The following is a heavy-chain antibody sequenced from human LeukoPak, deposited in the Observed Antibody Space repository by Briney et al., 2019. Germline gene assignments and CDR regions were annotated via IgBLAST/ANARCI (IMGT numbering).Heavy chain of an antibody. Sequence: SETLSLTCAVYGGSFSGYYWSWIRQPPGKGLEWIGEINHSGSTNYNPSLKSRVTISVDTSKNQSSLKLSSVTAADTAVYYCARGGYSYFDYWGQGTLVTVSS. CDR1: GGSFSGYY. D-gene: IGHD2-15*01. J-gene: IGHJ4*02. CDR3: ARGGYSYFDY. V-gene: IGHV4-34*01. CDR2: INHSGST.